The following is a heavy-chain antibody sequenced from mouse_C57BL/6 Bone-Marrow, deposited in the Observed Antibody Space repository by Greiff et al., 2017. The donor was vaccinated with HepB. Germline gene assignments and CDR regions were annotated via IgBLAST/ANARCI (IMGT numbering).Heavy chain of an antibody. CDR2: ISNLAYSI. Sequence: EVHLVESGGGLVQPGGSLKLSCAASGFTFSDYGMAWVRQAPRKGPEWVAFISNLAYSIYYADTVTGRFTISRENAKNTLYLEMSSLRSEDTAMYYCARQGDWDLYFDVWGTGTTVTVSS. CDR1: GFTFSDYG. J-gene: IGHJ1*03. CDR3: ARQGDWDLYFDV. V-gene: IGHV5-15*01. D-gene: IGHD4-1*01.